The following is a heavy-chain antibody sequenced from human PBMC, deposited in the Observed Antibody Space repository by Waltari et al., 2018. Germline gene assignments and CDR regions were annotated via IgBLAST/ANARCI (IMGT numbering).Heavy chain of an antibody. D-gene: IGHD6-13*01. CDR2: ISSSSSTI. Sequence: EVQLVESGGGLVQPGGSLRLSCAASGFTFSSYSMNWVRQAPGKGLEWVSYISSSSSTIYYADSVKGRFTISRDNAKNSLYLQMNSLRAEDTAVYYCARDRVSSSWFTLEAFDIWGQGTMVTVSS. CDR3: ARDRVSSSWFTLEAFDI. J-gene: IGHJ3*02. V-gene: IGHV3-48*04. CDR1: GFTFSSYS.